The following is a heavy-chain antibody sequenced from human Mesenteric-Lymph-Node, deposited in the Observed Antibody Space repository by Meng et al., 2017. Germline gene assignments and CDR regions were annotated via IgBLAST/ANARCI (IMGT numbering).Heavy chain of an antibody. V-gene: IGHV1-69*05. CDR1: GGTFSSYA. CDR3: ASDTAMVTFAY. CDR2: IIPIFGTA. D-gene: IGHD5-18*01. Sequence: ASVKVSCKASGGTFSSYAISWVRQAPGQGLEWMGGIIPIFGTANYAQKFQGRVTITTDESTSTAYMELSSLRSEDTAVYYCASDTAMVTFAYWGQGTLVTVSS. J-gene: IGHJ4*02.